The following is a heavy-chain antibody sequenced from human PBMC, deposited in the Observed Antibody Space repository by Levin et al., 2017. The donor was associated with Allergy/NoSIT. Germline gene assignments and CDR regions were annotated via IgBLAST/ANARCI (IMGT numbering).Heavy chain of an antibody. CDR3: ATDLVRPPSSSWYGWFDP. CDR2: FDPEDGET. CDR1: GYTLTELS. J-gene: IGHJ5*02. Sequence: ASVKVSCKVSGYTLTELSMHWVRQAPGKGLEWMGGFDPEDGETIYAQKFQGRVTMTEDTSTDTAYMELSSLRSEDTAVYYCATDLVRPPSSSWYGWFDPWGQGTLVTVSS. D-gene: IGHD6-13*01. V-gene: IGHV1-24*01.